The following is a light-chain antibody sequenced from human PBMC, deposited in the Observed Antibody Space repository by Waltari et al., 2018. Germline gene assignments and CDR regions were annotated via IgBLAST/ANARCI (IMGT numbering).Light chain of an antibody. CDR1: QSVSSS. V-gene: IGKV3-15*01. Sequence: DIVLTQSPATLSLSPGERATLSCRASQSVSSSVAWYQQKPGQAPRLLIYGASRKASGIPDRFSGGGSGTYFSLTISILEPEYFAFYYCHQYSKWYSFGQGTKVEIK. CDR3: HQYSKWYS. CDR2: GAS. J-gene: IGKJ2*03.